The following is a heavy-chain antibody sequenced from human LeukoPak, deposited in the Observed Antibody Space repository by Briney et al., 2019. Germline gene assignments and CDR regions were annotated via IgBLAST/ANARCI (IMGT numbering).Heavy chain of an antibody. CDR3: ARSLRGFSYEAY. V-gene: IGHV3-48*04. J-gene: IGHJ4*02. CDR1: GFTFSSYT. CDR2: ISSSGTTI. Sequence: GGSLGLSCAASGFTFSSYTMNWVRQAPGKGLEWVATISSSGTTISHADSVKGRFTISRDNAKNSLYLQMKSLRAEDTAVYYCARSLRGFSYEAYWGQGVLVAVSS. D-gene: IGHD3-16*01.